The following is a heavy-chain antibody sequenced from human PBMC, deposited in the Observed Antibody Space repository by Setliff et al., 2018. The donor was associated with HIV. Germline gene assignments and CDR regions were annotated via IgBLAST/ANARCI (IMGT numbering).Heavy chain of an antibody. CDR3: ARSSRGYCSGGSCYGFDH. J-gene: IGHJ5*02. Sequence: KTSETLSLTCGVYGGSLSDYYWSWIRQPPGKGLEWIGEINHSGSSNYNPSLKSRVTISVDTSTNQLSLNVTVVTAADTAVYYCARSSRGYCSGGSCYGFDHWGQGNLVTVSS. CDR2: INHSGSS. D-gene: IGHD2-15*01. CDR1: GGSLSDYY. V-gene: IGHV4-34*01.